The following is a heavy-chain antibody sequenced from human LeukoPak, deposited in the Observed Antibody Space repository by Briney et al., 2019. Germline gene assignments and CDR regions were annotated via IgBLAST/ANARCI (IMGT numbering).Heavy chain of an antibody. J-gene: IGHJ4*02. CDR3: AKVTWESRPPDCNS. Sequence: GGSLRLSCAASGSTFSSHSMAWVRQAPGKGLEWVSAIRGSGDTALYADSVKGRFTISRDNFKNIVYLEMNSLRAEDTATYYCAKVTWESRPPDCNSWGPGTLVTVSS. CDR2: IRGSGDTA. D-gene: IGHD6-6*01. CDR1: GSTFSSHS. V-gene: IGHV3-23*01.